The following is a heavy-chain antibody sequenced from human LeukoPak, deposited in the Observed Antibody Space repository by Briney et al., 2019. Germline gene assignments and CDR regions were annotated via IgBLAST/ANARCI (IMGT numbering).Heavy chain of an antibody. CDR1: GFTFRSYG. J-gene: IGHJ4*02. Sequence: GGSLRLSCAVSGFTFRSYGMHWVRQIPGKELVWVSHINTDGSRTLYADSVKGRFTISRDNSKNTLYLQMNSLRAEDTAVYYCARVSLAYTAVDYWGQGTLVTVSS. D-gene: IGHD5-18*01. V-gene: IGHV3-74*03. CDR3: ARVSLAYTAVDY. CDR2: INTDGSRT.